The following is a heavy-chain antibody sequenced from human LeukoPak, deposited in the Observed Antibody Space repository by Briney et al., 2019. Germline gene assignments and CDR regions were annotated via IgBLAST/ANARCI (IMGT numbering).Heavy chain of an antibody. J-gene: IGHJ3*02. Sequence: SETLSLTCAVSGGSISSSNWWSWVRQPPGKGLEWIGEIFYGGSTNDNPSLKNRVTISVDKSKNQFSLKVSSMTAADTAVYYCARVTPGPWAFDIWGPGTMVTVSS. CDR1: GGSISSSNW. D-gene: IGHD3-16*01. CDR3: ARVTPGPWAFDI. V-gene: IGHV4-4*02. CDR2: IFYGGST.